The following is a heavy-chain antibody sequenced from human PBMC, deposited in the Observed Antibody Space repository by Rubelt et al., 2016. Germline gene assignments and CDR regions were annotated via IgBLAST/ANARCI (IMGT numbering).Heavy chain of an antibody. CDR3: ARGWPIVGTTALDY. CDR2: VYYSGTP. CDR1: GGSISSPSFF. V-gene: IGHV4-39*07. Sequence: QLQLQESGPGRVKPSETLSLSCTVSGGSISSPSFFWGWIRQPPGKGLEWIGNVYYSGTPYYNPSLKGRISMPVDTSKNQFSLKLPSVTAADTAVYYCARGWPIVGTTALDYWGQGTLVTVSS. J-gene: IGHJ4*02. D-gene: IGHD1-26*01.